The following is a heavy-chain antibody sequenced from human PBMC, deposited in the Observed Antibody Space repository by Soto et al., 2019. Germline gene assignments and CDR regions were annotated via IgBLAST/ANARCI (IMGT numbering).Heavy chain of an antibody. Sequence: SETLSLTCTVSGGSVTNSSYYWGWIRQSPGKGLEWIGSVYYRGRSYSKSSVKSRVTISVDTSKNRFSLSLNSVTASDTAVYFCVSQRTTVPTQAYFDYWGPGALVT. CDR3: VSQRTTVPTQAYFDY. V-gene: IGHV4-39*01. CDR2: VYYRGRS. CDR1: GGSVTNSSYY. J-gene: IGHJ4*02. D-gene: IGHD4-17*01.